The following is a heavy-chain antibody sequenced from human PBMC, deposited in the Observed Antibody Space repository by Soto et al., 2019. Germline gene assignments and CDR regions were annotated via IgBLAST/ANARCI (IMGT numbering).Heavy chain of an antibody. D-gene: IGHD3-16*01. Sequence: QVQLVESGGGVVQPGRSLRLSCAASGFTFRSYGMHWVRQAAGNGQERVAIISYDERNIYYAYSVKGGFTISRDNSKNTPYLQMSNTRAEDTAVYYCAKEGGNYFDYWGQGTLVSVSS. J-gene: IGHJ4*02. CDR3: AKEGGNYFDY. CDR2: ISYDERNI. V-gene: IGHV3-30*18. CDR1: GFTFRSYG.